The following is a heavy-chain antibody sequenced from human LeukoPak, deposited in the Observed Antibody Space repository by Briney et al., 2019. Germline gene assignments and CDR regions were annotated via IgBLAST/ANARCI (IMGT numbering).Heavy chain of an antibody. V-gene: IGHV1-69*13. Sequence: SVKVSCKASGGTFSSYDISWVRQAPGQGLEWMGGIIPIFGTANYAQKFQGRVTITADESTSTAYMELSSLRSEDTAVYYCARASGVPAATPDTSPFDYWGQGTLVTVSS. J-gene: IGHJ4*02. CDR1: GGTFSSYD. CDR3: ARASGVPAATPDTSPFDY. CDR2: IIPIFGTA. D-gene: IGHD2-2*01.